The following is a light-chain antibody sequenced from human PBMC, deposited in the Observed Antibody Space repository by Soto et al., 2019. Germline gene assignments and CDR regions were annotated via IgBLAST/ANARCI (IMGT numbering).Light chain of an antibody. V-gene: IGKV1-5*01. CDR2: DAS. CDR1: QSINIW. CDR3: QQYDSYAWT. J-gene: IGKJ1*01. Sequence: DIQLTQSPSTLSASVGDRVTITCRASQSINIWLAWYQQRPGKAPKLLIYDASSLESGVPSRFSGIGSGTEFTLTITSLQPDDFATYYCQQYDSYAWTFGQGTKVDI.